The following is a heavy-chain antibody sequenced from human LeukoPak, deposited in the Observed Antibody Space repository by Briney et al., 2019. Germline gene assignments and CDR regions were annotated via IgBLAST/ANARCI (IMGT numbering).Heavy chain of an antibody. CDR3: AGETRGVGYYGGNSDHPNWFDP. J-gene: IGHJ5*02. CDR1: GFTFSSYA. D-gene: IGHD4-23*01. CDR2: ISGSGGST. Sequence: PSGGSLRLSCAASGFTFSSYAMSWVRQAPGKGLEWVSAISGSGGSTYYADSVKGRFTISRDNAKNSLYLQMNSLRAEDTAVYYCAGETRGVGYYGGNSDHPNWFDPWGQGTLVTVSS. V-gene: IGHV3-23*01.